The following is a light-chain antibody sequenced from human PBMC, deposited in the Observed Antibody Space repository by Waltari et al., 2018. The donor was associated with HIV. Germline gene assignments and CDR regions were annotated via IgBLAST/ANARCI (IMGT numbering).Light chain of an antibody. J-gene: IGLJ3*02. Sequence: QSVLTQPPSVSAAPGQRVTLPCSGSSPNIGNNYVSWYQHLPGAAPKLLIYDNNNRPSGIPDRFSGSKSGTSATLVITGLQTGDEADYYCGTWDSSLSAVFGGGTKLTVL. CDR2: DNN. V-gene: IGLV1-51*01. CDR1: SPNIGNNY. CDR3: GTWDSSLSAV.